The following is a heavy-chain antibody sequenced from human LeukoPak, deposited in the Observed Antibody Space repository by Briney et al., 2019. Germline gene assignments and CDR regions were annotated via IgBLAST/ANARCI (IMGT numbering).Heavy chain of an antibody. D-gene: IGHD1-20*01. CDR3: VRVISGTPNWFDP. V-gene: IGHV3-23*01. J-gene: IGHJ5*02. Sequence: GGSLRLSCAASGFTLRYGMSWVRRAPGRGLEWVSAVSGSGGSTDYADSVKGRFTISRDTSKDTMYLQLNSLRPEDTAVYYCVRVISGTPNWFDPWGQGTLVTVSS. CDR1: GFTLRYG. CDR2: VSGSGGST.